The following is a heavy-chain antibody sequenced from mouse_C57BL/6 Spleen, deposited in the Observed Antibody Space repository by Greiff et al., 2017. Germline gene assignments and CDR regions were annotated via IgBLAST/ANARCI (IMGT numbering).Heavy chain of an antibody. CDR1: GYTFTDYE. Sequence: QVQLQQSGAELVRPGASVTLSCKASGYTFTDYEMHWVKQTPVHGLEWIGAIDPATGGTASTQKFKGKAILTADKSSSTAYMELRSLTSEDSAVYYCTRWPQFISHYLDYGGQGTTLTVSS. J-gene: IGHJ2*01. D-gene: IGHD1-1*01. V-gene: IGHV1-15*01. CDR3: TRWPQFISHYLDY. CDR2: IDPATGGT.